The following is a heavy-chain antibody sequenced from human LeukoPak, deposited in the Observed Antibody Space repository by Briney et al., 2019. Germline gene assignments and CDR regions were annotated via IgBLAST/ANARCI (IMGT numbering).Heavy chain of an antibody. CDR1: GYTFTSYD. D-gene: IGHD4-11*01. V-gene: IGHV1-69*05. CDR2: IIPIFGTA. J-gene: IGHJ6*03. CDR3: ARAHPDYSNSYYYYMDV. Sequence: SVKVSCKASGYTFTSYDINWVRQATGQGLEWMGGIIPIFGTANYAQKFQGRVTITTDESTSTAYMELSSLRSEDTAVYYCARAHPDYSNSYYYYMDVWGKGTTVTVSS.